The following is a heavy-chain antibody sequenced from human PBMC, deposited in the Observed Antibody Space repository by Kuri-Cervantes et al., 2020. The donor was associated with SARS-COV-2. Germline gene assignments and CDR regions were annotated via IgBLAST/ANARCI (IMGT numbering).Heavy chain of an antibody. J-gene: IGHJ4*02. Sequence: GGSLRLSCAASGFTFSSYSMNWVRQAPGKGLEWVSSISSSSSYIYYADSVKGRFTISRDNAKNSLYLQMNSLRAEDTAVYYCASEEVGATIDYWGQGTLVTVSS. V-gene: IGHV3-21*01. CDR2: ISSSSSYI. D-gene: IGHD1-26*01. CDR3: ASEEVGATIDY. CDR1: GFTFSSYS.